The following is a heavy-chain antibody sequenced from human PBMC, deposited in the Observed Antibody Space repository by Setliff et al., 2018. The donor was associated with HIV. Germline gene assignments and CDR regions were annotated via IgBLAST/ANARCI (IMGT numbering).Heavy chain of an antibody. Sequence: PSETLSLTCAVYGESFSPYYWNWIRQSPGKGLEWIGETFHTGSTNYNPSLKSRVTISVDTSKNHFSLNVSSLTAADTALYFCARLMPNWDYFDYWGQGTQVTVSS. D-gene: IGHD2-2*01. J-gene: IGHJ4*02. CDR1: GESFSPYY. V-gene: IGHV4-34*12. CDR3: ARLMPNWDYFDY. CDR2: TFHTGST.